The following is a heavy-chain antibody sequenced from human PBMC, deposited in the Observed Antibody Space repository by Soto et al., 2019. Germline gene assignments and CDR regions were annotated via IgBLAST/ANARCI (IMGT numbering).Heavy chain of an antibody. Sequence: QVQLVQSGAEVKKPGSSVKVSCKASGGTFSNHIITWVRQAPGQGPEWMGRIIPMLDITNYAQKFQGRVTITADKSTTKAYMEVSSLRPEDTGMYYCVKDSPIGSALSGPDDIDSWGQGTLVTVTS. CDR2: IIPMLDIT. J-gene: IGHJ4*02. V-gene: IGHV1-69*02. CDR1: GGTFSNHI. CDR3: VKDSPIGSALSGPDDIDS. D-gene: IGHD3-10*01.